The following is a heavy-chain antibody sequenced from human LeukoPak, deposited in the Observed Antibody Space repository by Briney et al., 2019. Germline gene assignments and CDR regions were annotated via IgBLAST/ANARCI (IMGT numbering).Heavy chain of an antibody. Sequence: GGSLRLSCAASGFTLSSNYMSWVRQAPGKGLEWVANIKEDGSEIYYVDSVKGRFTISRDNAKNSLYLQMNSLRAEDTAVYYCTKGYCGGDCYGRADAFDIWGQGTMVTVSS. V-gene: IGHV3-7*02. J-gene: IGHJ3*02. CDR3: TKGYCGGDCYGRADAFDI. CDR1: GFTLSSNY. CDR2: IKEDGSEI. D-gene: IGHD2-21*02.